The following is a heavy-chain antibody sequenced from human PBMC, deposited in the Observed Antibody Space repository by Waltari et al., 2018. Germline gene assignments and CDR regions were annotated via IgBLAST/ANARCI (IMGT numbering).Heavy chain of an antibody. CDR1: GLTFRSHA. D-gene: IGHD3-10*01. V-gene: IGHV3-23*01. CDR3: GKGMGGGEAYGSKSFDPPFDH. Sequence: GGGLVQPGGSLRLSCAASGLTFRSHAMHWVRQAPGKGLEWVSGVSGSGASSYYADSVKGRFTISRDNFKNTLYLQMNDLRAEDTALFYCGKGMGGGEAYGSKSFDPPFDHWGPGTLVTGSS. J-gene: IGHJ4*01. CDR2: VSGSGASS.